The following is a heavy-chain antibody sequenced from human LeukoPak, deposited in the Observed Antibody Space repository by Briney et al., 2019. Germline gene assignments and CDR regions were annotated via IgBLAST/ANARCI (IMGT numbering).Heavy chain of an antibody. CDR3: ARQLRDFWSGYREDY. V-gene: IGHV4-61*02. J-gene: IGHJ4*02. CDR2: IHTDGST. CDR1: GDSINTGRYY. Sequence: SETLSLTCTVSGDSINTGRYYWSWIRLPAGKGLEWIGRIHTDGSTKYNPSLKSRVTISVDRSKNQFSLKLSSVTAADTAVYYCARQLRDFWSGYREDYWGQGTLVTVSS. D-gene: IGHD3-3*01.